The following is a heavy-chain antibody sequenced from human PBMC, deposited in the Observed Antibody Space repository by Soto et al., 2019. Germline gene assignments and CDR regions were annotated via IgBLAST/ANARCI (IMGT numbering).Heavy chain of an antibody. Sequence: SETLSLTCAVYGGSFSGYYWSWIRQPPGKGLEWIGEINHSGSTNYNPSLKSRVTISVDTSKNRFSLKLSSVTAADTAVYYCARHVATNYYYYMDVWGKGTTVTVSS. J-gene: IGHJ6*03. D-gene: IGHD5-12*01. V-gene: IGHV4-34*01. CDR1: GGSFSGYY. CDR2: INHSGST. CDR3: ARHVATNYYYYMDV.